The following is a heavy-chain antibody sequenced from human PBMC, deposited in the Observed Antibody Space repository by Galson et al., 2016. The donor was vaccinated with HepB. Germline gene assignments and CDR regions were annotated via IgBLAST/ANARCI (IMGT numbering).Heavy chain of an antibody. V-gene: IGHV3-33*01. CDR2: IWYDGSNK. Sequence: SLRLSCAASGFTFSSYGMHWVRQAPGKGLEWVAIIWYDGSNKYYADSVKGRFTVSRDNAKNTLFLEMSSLRAEDTAVYYCARDRTVAGPSCIDYWGQGTLVTVSS. D-gene: IGHD6-19*01. J-gene: IGHJ4*02. CDR3: ARDRTVAGPSCIDY. CDR1: GFTFSSYG.